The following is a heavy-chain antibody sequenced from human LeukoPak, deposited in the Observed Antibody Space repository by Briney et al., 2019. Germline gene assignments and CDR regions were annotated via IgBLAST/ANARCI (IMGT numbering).Heavy chain of an antibody. J-gene: IGHJ4*02. CDR3: ARVPAGYADY. V-gene: IGHV4-59*01. Sequence: SETLSLTCTVSAGSISSYYWSWIRQPPGKGLEWIGYIYYSGSTNYNPSLKSRVTISVDTSKNQFSLKLSSVTAADTAVYYCARVPAGYADYWGQGTLVTVSS. D-gene: IGHD1-1*01. CDR2: IYYSGST. CDR1: AGSISSYY.